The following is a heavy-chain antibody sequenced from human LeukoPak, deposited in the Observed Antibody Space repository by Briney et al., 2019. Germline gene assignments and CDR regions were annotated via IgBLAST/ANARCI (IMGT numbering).Heavy chain of an antibody. CDR1: GVSISNTNW. D-gene: IGHD2-8*01. V-gene: IGHV4-4*02. J-gene: IGHJ4*02. CDR3: SRENGAFSPFGY. Sequence: PSGTLSLTCGVSGVSISNTNWWSWVRQPPGQGLEWIGEISLTGLTHYNPSLESRVTVSLDKSKSQLSLNLTSVTAADTAVYYCSRENGAFSPFGYWGQGTLVTVLS. CDR2: ISLTGLT.